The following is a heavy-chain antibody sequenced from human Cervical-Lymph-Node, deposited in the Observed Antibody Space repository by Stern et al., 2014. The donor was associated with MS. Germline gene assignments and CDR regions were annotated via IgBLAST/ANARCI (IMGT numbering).Heavy chain of an antibody. D-gene: IGHD4-23*01. J-gene: IGHJ4*02. Sequence: VQLVESGAEVKKPGASVKVSCKVSGYTLTELSMHWVRQAPRKGLEWMGGFDPEDGETIYAQKFQGRVTMTEDTSTDTAYMELSSLRSEDTAMYFCATLSPGAGGHRYRHFDYWGQGTLVTVPS. V-gene: IGHV1-24*01. CDR2: FDPEDGET. CDR3: ATLSPGAGGHRYRHFDY. CDR1: GYTLTELS.